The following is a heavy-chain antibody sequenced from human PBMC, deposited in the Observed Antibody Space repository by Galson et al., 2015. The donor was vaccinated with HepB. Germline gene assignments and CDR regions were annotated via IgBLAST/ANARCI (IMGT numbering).Heavy chain of an antibody. Sequence: SVKVSCKASGYTFTSYGISWVRQAPGQGLEWMGWISAYNGNTNYAQKLQGRVTMTTDTSTSTAYMELRSLRSDDTAVYYCARDEYCSSTSCYTAVFLNAFDIWGQGTMVTVSS. CDR2: ISAYNGNT. CDR3: ARDEYCSSTSCYTAVFLNAFDI. V-gene: IGHV1-18*01. J-gene: IGHJ3*02. D-gene: IGHD2-2*02. CDR1: GYTFTSYG.